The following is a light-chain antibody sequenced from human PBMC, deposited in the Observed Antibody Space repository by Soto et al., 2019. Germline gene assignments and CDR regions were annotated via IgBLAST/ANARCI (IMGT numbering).Light chain of an antibody. CDR2: SAS. Sequence: DIPLTQSPSSLSASVGDRVTVTCRASQDISRYLAWYQQYPGRAPKLLIHSASILHSGVPSRFSGSGSGTEFTLTISNLQPEDFVTYYCHHLNSYTPITFGQGTRL. CDR3: HHLNSYTPIT. CDR1: QDISRY. J-gene: IGKJ5*01. V-gene: IGKV1-9*01.